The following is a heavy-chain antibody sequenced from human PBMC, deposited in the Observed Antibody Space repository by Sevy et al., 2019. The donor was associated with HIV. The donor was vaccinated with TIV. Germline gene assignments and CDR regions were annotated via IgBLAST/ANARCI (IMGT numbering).Heavy chain of an antibody. Sequence: GGSLRLSCAASGFTFSSYWMSWVRQAPGKGLEWVANIKQDGSEKYYVDSVKGRFTISRDNAKNPLYLQMNSLRAEDTAVYYCARGLGVVVVAAIADYGMDVWGQGTTVTVSS. CDR2: IKQDGSEK. CDR3: ARGLGVVVVAAIADYGMDV. CDR1: GFTFSSYW. J-gene: IGHJ6*02. V-gene: IGHV3-7*01. D-gene: IGHD2-15*01.